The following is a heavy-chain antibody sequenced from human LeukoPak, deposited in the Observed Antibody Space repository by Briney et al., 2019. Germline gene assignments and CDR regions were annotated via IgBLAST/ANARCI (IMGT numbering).Heavy chain of an antibody. CDR3: ARVWRDYRLIDY. Sequence: PSETLSLTCTVSGGSISSYYWSWIPQPPGKGLEWIGYIYYSGSTNYNPSLKSRVTISVDTSKNQFSLKLSSVAAADTAVYSCARVWRDYRLIDYSGEGTLVTVSS. D-gene: IGHD4-11*01. V-gene: IGHV4-59*08. CDR1: GGSISSYY. J-gene: IGHJ4*02. CDR2: IYYSGST.